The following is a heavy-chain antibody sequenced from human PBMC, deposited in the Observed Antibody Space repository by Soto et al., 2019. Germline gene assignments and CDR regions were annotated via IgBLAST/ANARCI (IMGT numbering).Heavy chain of an antibody. CDR3: ARDIHYYGSGNNRFDP. V-gene: IGHV4-4*07. CDR1: GGSFNNYY. D-gene: IGHD3-10*01. Sequence: QVQLQESGPGLVKPLETLSLTCTVSGGSFNNYYWSWIRQPAGKGLEWIGRTYTSGSTNYNPSLMSRVTMSLDTSKNQFSLKLSSVTAADTAVYYCARDIHYYGSGNNRFDPWGQGTLVTVSS. J-gene: IGHJ5*02. CDR2: TYTSGST.